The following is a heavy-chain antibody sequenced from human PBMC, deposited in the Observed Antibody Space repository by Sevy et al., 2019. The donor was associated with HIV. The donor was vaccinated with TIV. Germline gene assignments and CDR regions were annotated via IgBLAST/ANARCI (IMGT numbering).Heavy chain of an antibody. Sequence: SEALSLTCTVSGGSITSLYWNWIRQPPGKGLDWIANIYYNGHINYNPSLKSPVTLSLNTSKYQLSLGLSSVTAADTAMYYCAGENAWGRGYSWGQGTLVTVSS. CDR1: GGSITSLY. V-gene: IGHV4-59*11. CDR3: AGENAWGRGYS. J-gene: IGHJ4*02. CDR2: IYYNGHI. D-gene: IGHD1-26*01.